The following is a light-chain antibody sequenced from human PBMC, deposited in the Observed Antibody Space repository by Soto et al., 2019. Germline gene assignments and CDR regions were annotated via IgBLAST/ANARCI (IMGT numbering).Light chain of an antibody. CDR1: QSAGNF. CDR2: YIS. V-gene: IGKV3D-15*01. CDR3: QQHKQWPIT. J-gene: IGKJ5*01. Sequence: TQSPSTLSVSTGETASLSCRASQSAGNFLAWYQQKPGQAPRLLIYYISTRATGIPARFSGSGSGTEFTLTINSLQSEDSAVYYCQQHKQWPITFGQGTRLKI.